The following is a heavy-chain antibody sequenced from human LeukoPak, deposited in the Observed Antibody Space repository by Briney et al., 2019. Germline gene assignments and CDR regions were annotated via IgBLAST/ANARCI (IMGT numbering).Heavy chain of an antibody. J-gene: IGHJ4*02. CDR2: INPNRGDT. CDR1: GYTFTGYY. Sequence: SVKVSCKASGYTFTGYYMNSVRQAPGQGREWMGGINPNRGDTNYAQKFQGRVTMTRDTSISTAYMKLSRLRSDDTAVYYGARAGGSFGASTVTTNPHDYWGQGTLVTVSS. V-gene: IGHV1-2*02. D-gene: IGHD4-17*01. CDR3: ARAGGSFGASTVTTNPHDY.